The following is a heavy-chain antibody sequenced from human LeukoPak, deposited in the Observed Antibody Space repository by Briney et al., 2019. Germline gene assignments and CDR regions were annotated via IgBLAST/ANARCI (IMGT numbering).Heavy chain of an antibody. V-gene: IGHV1-2*02. CDR1: GYTFTGYY. CDR3: ARDRPASRMTTVTRWFDP. CDR2: INPNSGGT. D-gene: IGHD4-17*01. J-gene: IGHJ5*02. Sequence: GASVKVSCKASGYTFTGYYMHWVRQAPGQGLEWMGWINPNSGGTNYAQKFQGRVTMTRDTSISTAYMELSRLRSDDTAVYYCARDRPASRMTTVTRWFDPWGQGTLVTVSS.